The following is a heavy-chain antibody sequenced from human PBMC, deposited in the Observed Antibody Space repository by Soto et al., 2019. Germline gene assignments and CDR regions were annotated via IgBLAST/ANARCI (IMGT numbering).Heavy chain of an antibody. CDR2: ISAYNGNT. CDR1: GYTFTNYG. V-gene: IGHV1-18*01. CDR3: ARDLPYCSGGRCYSVYYFDY. Sequence: QVQLVQSGAEVKKPGASVKVSCKASGYTFTNYGISWGRQAPGQGLEWIGWISAYNGNTNYAEKLQGRVTMTTDTSTSTAYMELRSLRSDDTAVYYCARDLPYCSGGRCYSVYYFDYWGQGTLVTVSS. D-gene: IGHD2-15*01. J-gene: IGHJ4*02.